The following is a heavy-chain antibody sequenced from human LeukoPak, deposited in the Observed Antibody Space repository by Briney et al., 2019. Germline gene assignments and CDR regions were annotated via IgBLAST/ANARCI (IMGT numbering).Heavy chain of an antibody. CDR1: GGSISSYY. CDR2: IYYSGST. Sequence: PSETLSLTCTVSGGSISSYYWSWIRQPPGKGLEWIGDIYYSGSTNYNPSLKSRVTISVDTSKNQFPLKLSSVTAADTAVYYCARTYYDFWSGQGFDPWGQGTLVPVSS. CDR3: ARTYYDFWSGQGFDP. V-gene: IGHV4-59*01. D-gene: IGHD3-3*01. J-gene: IGHJ5*02.